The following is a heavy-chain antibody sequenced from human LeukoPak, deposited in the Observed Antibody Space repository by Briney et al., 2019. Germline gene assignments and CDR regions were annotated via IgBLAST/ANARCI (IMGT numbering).Heavy chain of an antibody. CDR3: ARVPRGGSSHYFDY. CDR1: GFTFSSYW. V-gene: IGHV3-7*03. D-gene: IGHD6-13*01. J-gene: IGHJ4*02. CDR2: IKQDGSEK. Sequence: PGGSLGLSCAASGFTFSSYWMSWVRQAPGKGLGWVANIKQDGSEKYYVDSVKGRFTISRDNAKNSLYLQMNSLRAEDTAVYYCARVPRGGSSHYFDYWGQGTLVTVSS.